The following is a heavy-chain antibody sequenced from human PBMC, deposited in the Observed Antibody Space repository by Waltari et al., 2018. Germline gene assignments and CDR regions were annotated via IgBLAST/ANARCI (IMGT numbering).Heavy chain of an antibody. J-gene: IGHJ4*02. CDR2: IKQDGSEK. CDR3: AREGTYDFDY. D-gene: IGHD3-16*01. V-gene: IGHV3-7*01. CDR1: GFALRSFS. Sequence: EVQLVESGGGLVQPGGSRRLSCAASGFALRSFSMNWVRQAPGKGLEWVANIKQDGSEKYYVDSVKGRFTISRDNAKNSLYLQMNSLRGEDTAVYYCAREGTYDFDYWGQGTLVTVSS.